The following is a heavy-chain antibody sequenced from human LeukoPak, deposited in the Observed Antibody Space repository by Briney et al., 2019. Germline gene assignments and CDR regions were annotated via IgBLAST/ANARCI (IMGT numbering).Heavy chain of an antibody. J-gene: IGHJ4*02. V-gene: IGHV4-39*07. CDR3: GRAGGFGSIYFDC. CDR2: IYYTGST. CDR1: GVSLSSSGYY. D-gene: IGHD6-13*01. Sequence: SETLSTTCTISGVSLSSSGYYWGWIRHPPGNGLDWIGSIYYTGSTYYNPSPKRRVTLSVHISKNKVSLRLSSVAAADTAVYYCGRAGGFGSIYFDCWGEGTMVTVSS.